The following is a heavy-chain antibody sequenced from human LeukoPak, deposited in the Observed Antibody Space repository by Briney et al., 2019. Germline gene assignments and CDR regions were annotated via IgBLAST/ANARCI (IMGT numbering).Heavy chain of an antibody. J-gene: IGHJ6*02. D-gene: IGHD2-2*01. Sequence: ASVKVSCKASGYTFTSYDINWVRQATGQGLEWMGWMNPNSGNAGYAQKFQGRVTMTRNTSISTAYMELSSLRSEDTAVYYCARGPTVVPPSYYYYYGMDVWGQGTTVTVSS. V-gene: IGHV1-8*01. CDR1: GYTFTSYD. CDR3: ARGPTVVPPSYYYYYGMDV. CDR2: MNPNSGNA.